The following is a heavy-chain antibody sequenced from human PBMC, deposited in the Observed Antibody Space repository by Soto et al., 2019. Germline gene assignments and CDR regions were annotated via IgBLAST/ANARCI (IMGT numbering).Heavy chain of an antibody. D-gene: IGHD6-6*01. V-gene: IGHV3-48*02. CDR1: GFTFSSYS. J-gene: IGHJ6*02. CDR3: ARPEYSSSSYGMDV. Sequence: EVQLVESGGGLVQPGGSLRLSCAASGFTFSSYSMNWVRQAPGKGLEWVSYISSSSSTIYYADSVKGRFTISRDNAKNSLYQQMNRLRDAEPAVYYCARPEYSSSSYGMDVWGQGTTVTVSS. CDR2: ISSSSSTI.